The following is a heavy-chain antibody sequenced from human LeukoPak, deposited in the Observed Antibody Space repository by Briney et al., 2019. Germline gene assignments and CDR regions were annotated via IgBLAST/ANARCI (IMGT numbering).Heavy chain of an antibody. CDR3: ARLLQGVAGTWGY. V-gene: IGHV5-51*01. Sequence: GESLRISCKASGYSFTTYWIAWVRQMPGKGLEWMGMIYPGDSATRYSPSFQGQITISVDKSISIAYLQWSSLKASDTAMYYCARLLQGVAGTWGYWGQGTLVTVS. CDR2: IYPGDSAT. CDR1: GYSFTTYW. J-gene: IGHJ4*02. D-gene: IGHD6-19*01.